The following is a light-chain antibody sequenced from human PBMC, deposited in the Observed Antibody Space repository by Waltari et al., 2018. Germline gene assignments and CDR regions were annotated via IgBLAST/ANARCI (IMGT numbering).Light chain of an antibody. V-gene: IGLV3-16*01. CDR2: KDT. CDR3: LSSDISGTYWV. J-gene: IGLJ3*02. Sequence: SYEVKQPPSVSVSLGQMSRITCYGEALPQKYAFWYQQKPGQFPVLLIHKDTERPSGVPVRFSGSTSGTTVTLTITGVQAEDEADYYCLSSDISGTYWVFGGGTKLTVL. CDR1: ALPQKY.